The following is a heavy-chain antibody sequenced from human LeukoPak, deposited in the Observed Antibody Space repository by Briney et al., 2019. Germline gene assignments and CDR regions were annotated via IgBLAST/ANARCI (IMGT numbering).Heavy chain of an antibody. J-gene: IGHJ4*02. Sequence: GESLKISCKGSGYSFNTYWIGWVRQMTGKGLEWMAIIYPRDSETRYSPSFQGQVTISADKYISTAYLQWSSLKAPDTAMYYCATGYSSRWFDYWGQGTLVTVSS. CDR3: ATGYSSRWFDY. CDR1: GYSFNTYW. V-gene: IGHV5-51*01. D-gene: IGHD6-13*01. CDR2: IYPRDSET.